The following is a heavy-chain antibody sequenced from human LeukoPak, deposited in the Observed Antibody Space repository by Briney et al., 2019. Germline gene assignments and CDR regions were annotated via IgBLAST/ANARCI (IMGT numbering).Heavy chain of an antibody. J-gene: IGHJ4*02. V-gene: IGHV1-8*03. CDR3: ARQWRNSWNDYFDF. CDR1: GYTFTNYD. D-gene: IGHD1-1*01. Sequence: ASVKVSCKASGYTFTNYDIHWVRQATGQGLEWMGWMNPYSANTGYAQNFQGRITITRNTSISTAYMELSSLRSEDTAVYNCARQWRNSWNDYFDFWGQGALVTVSS. CDR2: MNPYSANT.